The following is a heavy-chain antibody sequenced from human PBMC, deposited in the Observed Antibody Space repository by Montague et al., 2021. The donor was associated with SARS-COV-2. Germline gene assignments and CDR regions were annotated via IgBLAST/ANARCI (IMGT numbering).Heavy chain of an antibody. CDR2: IFHNGDS. V-gene: IGHV4-39*01. Sequence: SETLSLTCLVSGGTISADNLYWYWAWIRQPPGKGLEWIGSIFHNGDSYYNPSLNTRVTISIDTSRNHFSLSLTSVTAPDTAVYYCARRVSNLRAAVDCFDYWGQGTPVTVSS. J-gene: IGHJ4*02. CDR1: GGTISADNLYWY. D-gene: IGHD5/OR15-5a*01. CDR3: ARRVSNLRAAVDCFDY.